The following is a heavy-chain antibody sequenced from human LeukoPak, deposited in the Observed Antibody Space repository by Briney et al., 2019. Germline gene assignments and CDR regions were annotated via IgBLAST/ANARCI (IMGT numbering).Heavy chain of an antibody. CDR2: ISGSGGST. CDR1: GFTFSSYA. D-gene: IGHD6-19*01. J-gene: IGHJ4*02. Sequence: SGGSLRLSCAASGFTFSSYAMSWVRQAPGKGLEWVSAISGSGGSTYYADSVKGRFTISRDNSKNTLYLQMNSLRAEDTAVYYCAKDIAVARRGPYYFDYWGQGTLVTVSS. CDR3: AKDIAVARRGPYYFDY. V-gene: IGHV3-23*01.